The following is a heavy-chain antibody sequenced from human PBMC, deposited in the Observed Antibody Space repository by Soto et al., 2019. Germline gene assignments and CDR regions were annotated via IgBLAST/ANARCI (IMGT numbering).Heavy chain of an antibody. CDR3: VYYYDSSGWRRDAFDI. CDR2: ISAYNGNT. CDR1: GYTFTSYG. Sequence: QVQLVQSGAEVKKPGASVKVSCKASGYTFTSYGISWVRQAPGQGLEWMGWISAYNGNTNYAKKLQGRVTMTTDTSTSTAYMELRSLRSDDTAVYYCVYYYDSSGWRRDAFDIWGQGTMVTVSS. V-gene: IGHV1-18*01. D-gene: IGHD3-22*01. J-gene: IGHJ3*02.